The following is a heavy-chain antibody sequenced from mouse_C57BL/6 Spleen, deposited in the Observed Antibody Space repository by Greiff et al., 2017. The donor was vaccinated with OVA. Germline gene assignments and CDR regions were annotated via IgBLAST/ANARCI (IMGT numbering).Heavy chain of an antibody. CDR1: GYTFTDYE. Sequence: LQQSGAELVRPGASVTLSCKASGYTFTDYEMHWVKQTPVHGLEWIGAIDPETGGTAYNQKFKGKAILTADKSSSTAYMELRSLTSEDSAVYYCTRGTTVVAKGDYWGQGTTLTVSS. J-gene: IGHJ2*01. V-gene: IGHV1-15*01. CDR3: TRGTTVVAKGDY. D-gene: IGHD1-1*01. CDR2: IDPETGGT.